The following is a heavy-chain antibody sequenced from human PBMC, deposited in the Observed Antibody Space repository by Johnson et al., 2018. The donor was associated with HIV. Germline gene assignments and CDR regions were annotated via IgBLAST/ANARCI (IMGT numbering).Heavy chain of an antibody. D-gene: IGHD1-26*01. V-gene: IGHV3-30*02. Sequence: QVQLVESGGGVVQPGGSLRLSCLASGFTFRNYWMTWVRQAPGKGLEWVADIKCDGSHKYYADSVKGRFTISRDNSKNMLYLQMNSLRAEDTAVYYCAKDSDKWAISGDDAFDIWGQGTMVTVSS. CDR2: IKCDGSHK. CDR1: GFTFRNYW. CDR3: AKDSDKWAISGDDAFDI. J-gene: IGHJ3*02.